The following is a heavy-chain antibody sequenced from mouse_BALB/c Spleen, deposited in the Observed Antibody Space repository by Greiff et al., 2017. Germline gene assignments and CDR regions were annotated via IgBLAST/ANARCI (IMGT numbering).Heavy chain of an antibody. J-gene: IGHJ2*01. CDR2: ISNGGGST. CDR1: GFTFSSYT. D-gene: IGHD2-4*01. CDR3: ARQGLHYDLDY. V-gene: IGHV5-12-2*01. Sequence: EVHLVESGGGLVQPGGSLKLSCAASGFTFSSYTMSWVRQTPEKRLEWVAYISNGGGSTYYPDTVKGRFTISRDNAKNTLYLQMSSLKSEDTAMYYCARQGLHYDLDYWGQGTTLTVSS.